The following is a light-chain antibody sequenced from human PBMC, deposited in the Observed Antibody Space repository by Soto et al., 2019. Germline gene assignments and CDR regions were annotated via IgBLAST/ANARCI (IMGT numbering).Light chain of an antibody. CDR2: AAS. V-gene: IGKV3D-15*01. CDR3: QQYNNWPRT. CDR1: QSVRSN. Sequence: EIVMTQSPATLSVSPGERATLSCRASQSVRSNYLAWYQQKPGQAPRLLIYAASSRATGSPDRFSGGGSGTEFTLTLSSLQSEDFAVYYCQQYNNWPRTFGQGTKVDNK. J-gene: IGKJ1*01.